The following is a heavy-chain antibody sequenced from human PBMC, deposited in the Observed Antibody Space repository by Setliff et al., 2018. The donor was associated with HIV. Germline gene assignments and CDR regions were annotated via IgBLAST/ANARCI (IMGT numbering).Heavy chain of an antibody. D-gene: IGHD6-13*01. V-gene: IGHV5-51*01. CDR1: DYTFTTYW. CDR2: IYPDDSNI. J-gene: IGHJ3*01. Sequence: GESLKISCKAVDYTFTTYWIGWVRQMPGEGLEWMGIIYPDDSNIRYNPSFQSQVTISADKSITTAYLQIDNLKASDTATYYCARRDGRSMNAFQIWGPGTMVTVS. CDR3: ARRDGRSMNAFQI.